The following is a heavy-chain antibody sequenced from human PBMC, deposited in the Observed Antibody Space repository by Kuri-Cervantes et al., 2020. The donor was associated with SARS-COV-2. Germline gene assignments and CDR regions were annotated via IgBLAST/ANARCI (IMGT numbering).Heavy chain of an antibody. D-gene: IGHD3-10*01. V-gene: IGHV4-34*01. CDR1: GGSFSDNH. CDR2: INYSGTT. Sequence: ESLKISCAVYGGSFSDNHWTWVRQPPGKGLEWIGEINYSGTTNYNPSLKSRVTMSVGTSKNQFSLNLTSVTAADTAVYYCARLRRHNNAWFVTGYYMDVWGKGTTVTVSS. CDR3: ARLRRHNNAWFVTGYYMDV. J-gene: IGHJ6*03.